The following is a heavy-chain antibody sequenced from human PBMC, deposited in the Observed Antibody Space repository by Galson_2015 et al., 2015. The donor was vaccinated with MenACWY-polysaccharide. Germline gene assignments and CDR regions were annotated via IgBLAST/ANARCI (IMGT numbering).Heavy chain of an antibody. J-gene: IGHJ4*02. CDR3: ARDLGHGGDSDF. CDR1: GDSLTSTNFH. Sequence: SETLSLTCTVSGDSLTSTNFHWGWLRQPPGKGLEWIGSLHYSGIANYNPSLKSRITISRDTSKNQFFLKLTSVTAADTAVYYCARDLGHGGDSDFWGQGILVTVSS. CDR2: LHYSGIA. D-gene: IGHD4-23*01. V-gene: IGHV4-39*07.